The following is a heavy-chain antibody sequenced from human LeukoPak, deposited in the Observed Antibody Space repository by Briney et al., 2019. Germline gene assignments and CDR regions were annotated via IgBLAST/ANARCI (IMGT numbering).Heavy chain of an antibody. CDR3: ARASGYSSGHDYFDS. V-gene: IGHV1-18*01. Sequence: GASVKVSCKASGYTFTSYGISWVRHAPGQGLEWRGWISAYNGNTNYAQKLQGRVTMTTDTSTSTAYMELRSLRSDDTAVYYCARASGYSSGHDYFDSWGQGTLVTVSS. J-gene: IGHJ4*02. CDR2: ISAYNGNT. CDR1: GYTFTSYG. D-gene: IGHD6-19*01.